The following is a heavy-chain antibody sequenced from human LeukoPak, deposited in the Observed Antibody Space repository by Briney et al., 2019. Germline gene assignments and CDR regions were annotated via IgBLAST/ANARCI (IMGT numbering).Heavy chain of an antibody. D-gene: IGHD2-8*02. CDR2: IYHSGST. CDR1: GGSISSGGYY. V-gene: IGHV4-30-2*01. Sequence: PSQTLSLTCTVSGGSISSGGYYWSWIRQPPGKGLEWIGYIYHSGSTYYNPSLKSRVTISVDRSKNQFSLKLSSVTAADTAVYYCARDLDTGRNAFDIWGQGTMVTVSS. CDR3: ARDLDTGRNAFDI. J-gene: IGHJ3*02.